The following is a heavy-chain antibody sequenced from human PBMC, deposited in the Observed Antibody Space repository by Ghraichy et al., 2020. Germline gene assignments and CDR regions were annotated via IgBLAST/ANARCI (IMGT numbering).Heavy chain of an antibody. CDR3: ARRSTMVRGVIIAADYGMGV. V-gene: IGHV4-34*01. D-gene: IGHD3-10*01. J-gene: IGHJ6*02. CDR1: GGSFSGYY. CDR2: INHSGST. Sequence: SETLSLTCAVYGGSFSGYYWSWIRQPPGKGLEWIGEINHSGSTNYNPSLKSRVTISVDTAKNQFSLKLSSVTAADTAVYYCARRSTMVRGVIIAADYGMGVWRQATTLTVSS.